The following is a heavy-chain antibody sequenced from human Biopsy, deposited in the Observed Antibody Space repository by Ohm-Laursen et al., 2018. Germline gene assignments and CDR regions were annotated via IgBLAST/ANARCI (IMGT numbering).Heavy chain of an antibody. CDR1: GFRFDDYA. CDR2: ISWNSGNI. D-gene: IGHD3-22*01. V-gene: IGHV3-9*01. Sequence: SLRLSCAASGFRFDDYALRWVRQAPGKGLEWVSGISWNSGNIGYADSVKGRFTISRDNAKNSVYLQMNSLRAEDTAFYYCAKDLASGSGYYWYFDFWGRGTLVTVSS. J-gene: IGHJ2*01. CDR3: AKDLASGSGYYWYFDF.